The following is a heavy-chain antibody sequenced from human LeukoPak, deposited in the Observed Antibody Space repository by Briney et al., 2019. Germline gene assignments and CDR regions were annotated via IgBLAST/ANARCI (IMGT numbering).Heavy chain of an antibody. CDR3: AKARGATYGTYYFDY. J-gene: IGHJ4*02. CDR1: GFTFSSYA. Sequence: GGSLRLSCAASGFTFSSYAMNWVRQAPGKGLEWVSISGSGGDTYYADSVKGRFTISRDNSKNTLYLQMNSLRAEDTAVYSCAKARGATYGTYYFDYWGQGPLVPVSS. D-gene: IGHD4/OR15-4a*01. V-gene: IGHV3-23*01. CDR2: SGSGGDT.